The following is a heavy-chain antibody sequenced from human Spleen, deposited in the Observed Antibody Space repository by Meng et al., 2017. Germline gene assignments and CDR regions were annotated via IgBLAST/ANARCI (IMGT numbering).Heavy chain of an antibody. Sequence: QVPLQQRGAGLLKPSETLSLSCAVYGGSFSDHYWSWIRQPPGKGLEWVGGINRSGSTTYNASLKSRVTISVDTSKNQFSLKLSSVTAADTAVYYCARGPTTMAHDFDYWGQGTLVTVSS. CDR1: GGSFSDHY. V-gene: IGHV4-34*01. J-gene: IGHJ4*02. CDR2: INRSGST. D-gene: IGHD4-11*01. CDR3: ARGPTTMAHDFDY.